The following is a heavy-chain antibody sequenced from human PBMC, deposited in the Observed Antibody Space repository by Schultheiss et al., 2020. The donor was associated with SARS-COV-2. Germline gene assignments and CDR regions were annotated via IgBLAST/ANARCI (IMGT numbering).Heavy chain of an antibody. J-gene: IGHJ5*02. Sequence: GGSLRLSCAASGFTFSSYWMSWVRQAPGKGLEWVSGISDSGGSIYYADSVKGRFTISRDNSKNTLYLQMNSLRAEDTAVYYCAKGVEGGGLWSNWFDPWGQGTLVTVSS. CDR1: GFTFSSYW. D-gene: IGHD5-18*01. CDR2: ISDSGGSI. V-gene: IGHV3-23*01. CDR3: AKGVEGGGLWSNWFDP.